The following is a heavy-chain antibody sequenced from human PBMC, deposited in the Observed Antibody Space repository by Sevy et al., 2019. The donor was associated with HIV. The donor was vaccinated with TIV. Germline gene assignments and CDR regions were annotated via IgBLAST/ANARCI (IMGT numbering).Heavy chain of an antibody. V-gene: IGHV3-13*01. CDR3: TRGSPVTGTTGKLLWYFDL. CDR1: GFTFSNYD. D-gene: IGHD1-1*01. J-gene: IGHJ2*01. CDR2: IGTAGDT. Sequence: GGSLRLSCAASGFTFSNYDMHWVRQATGKGLEWVSVIGTAGDTYYTGSVKGRFTISRENAKNSLYLQMNSLRAGDTAVYYCTRGSPVTGTTGKLLWYFDLWGRGTLVTVSS.